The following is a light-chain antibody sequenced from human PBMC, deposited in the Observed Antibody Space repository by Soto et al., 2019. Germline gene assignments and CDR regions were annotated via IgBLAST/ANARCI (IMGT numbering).Light chain of an antibody. CDR2: GAS. Sequence: IVMTQSPGTLSVSPGERATLSCRASQSVSSNLAWYQQKPGQAPRLLIYGASTRATGIPARFSGSGSGTEFTLTISSLQSEDFAVYYCQQYSNWPPYTFGQGTKLEIK. CDR3: QQYSNWPPYT. CDR1: QSVSSN. V-gene: IGKV3-15*01. J-gene: IGKJ2*01.